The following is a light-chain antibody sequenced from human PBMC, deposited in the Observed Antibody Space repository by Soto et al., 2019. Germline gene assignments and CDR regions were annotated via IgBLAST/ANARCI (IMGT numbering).Light chain of an antibody. J-gene: IGKJ1*01. CDR3: QQHHAYPRK. CDR1: QDISNR. CDR2: SAS. Sequence: DTQMTQSPSALSAAAGDRVTITCRASQDISNRLGWFQQRPGKAPKRLIYSASGLETGVPSRFSGTGSGTEFTLTISSLQPEDFATYYCQQHHAYPRKFGQGTKVDIK. V-gene: IGKV1-17*03.